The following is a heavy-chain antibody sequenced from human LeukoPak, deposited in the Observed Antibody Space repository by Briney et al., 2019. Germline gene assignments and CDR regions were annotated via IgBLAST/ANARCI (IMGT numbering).Heavy chain of an antibody. D-gene: IGHD3-10*01. J-gene: IGHJ4*02. CDR2: ISYGGSNK. Sequence: GRSLRLSCAASGFTFSSYAMHWVRQAPGKGLEWVAVISYGGSNKYYADSVKGRFTISRDNSKNTLYLQMNSLRAEDTAVYYCARDRAMVRGLPYYFDYWGQGTLVTVSS. CDR1: GFTFSSYA. CDR3: ARDRAMVRGLPYYFDY. V-gene: IGHV3-30*04.